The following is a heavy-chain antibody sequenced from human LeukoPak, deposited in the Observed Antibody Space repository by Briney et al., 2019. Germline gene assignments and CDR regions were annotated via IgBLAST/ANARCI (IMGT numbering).Heavy chain of an antibody. Sequence: PGGSLRLSCAASGFTFSSYAMTWVRQAPGKGLEWVSGISGTGGSTYYADSVKGRFTISRDNSKNTPYLQMNGLRAEDTAVYYCAKVSGIWFGRNQDTFDIWGQGTMVTVSS. D-gene: IGHD3-10*01. CDR1: GFTFSSYA. J-gene: IGHJ3*02. CDR3: AKVSGIWFGRNQDTFDI. V-gene: IGHV3-23*01. CDR2: ISGTGGST.